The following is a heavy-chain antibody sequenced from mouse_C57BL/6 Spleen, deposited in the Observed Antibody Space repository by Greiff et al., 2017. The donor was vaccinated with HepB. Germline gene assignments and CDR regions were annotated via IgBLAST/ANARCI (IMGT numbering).Heavy chain of an antibody. J-gene: IGHJ3*01. CDR1: GYTFTSYW. CDR2: IDPSDSYT. Sequence: QVQLQQPGAGLVKPGASVKLSCKASGYTFTSYWMQWVKQRPGQGLEWIGEIDPSDSYTNYNQKFKGKATLTVDTASSTADMQRSSLTSEDSAVYYCARWGDYDDEAYWGQGTRVTGSA. D-gene: IGHD2-4*01. CDR3: ARWGDYDDEAY. V-gene: IGHV1-50*01.